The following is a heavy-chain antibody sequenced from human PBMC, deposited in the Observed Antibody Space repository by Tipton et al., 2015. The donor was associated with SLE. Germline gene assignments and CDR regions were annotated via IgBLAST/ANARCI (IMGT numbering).Heavy chain of an antibody. Sequence: LSLTCAASGFTFSRYWLSWVRQSPGKGLEWLANINQDGSEKYYVDSVKGRFTISRDNAKNSLYLQMNSLRAEDTAVYYCAREEDSIGGQGTLVTVSS. CDR2: INQDGSEK. CDR1: GFTFSRYW. V-gene: IGHV3-7*01. CDR3: AREEDSI. J-gene: IGHJ4*02. D-gene: IGHD3-22*01.